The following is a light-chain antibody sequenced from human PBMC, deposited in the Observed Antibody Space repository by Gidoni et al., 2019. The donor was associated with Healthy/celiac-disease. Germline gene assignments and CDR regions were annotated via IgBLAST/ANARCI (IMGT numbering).Light chain of an antibody. J-gene: IGLJ1*01. Sequence: QSVLTQPPSASGTPGKRVTISCSGSSSNIGSNTVNWYQQLPGPAPKLLIYSNNQRPSGVPDRFSGSKSGTSASLAISGLQSEDEADYYCAAWDDSLNGLYVFGTGTKVTVL. CDR3: AAWDDSLNGLYV. CDR1: SSNIGSNT. CDR2: SNN. V-gene: IGLV1-44*01.